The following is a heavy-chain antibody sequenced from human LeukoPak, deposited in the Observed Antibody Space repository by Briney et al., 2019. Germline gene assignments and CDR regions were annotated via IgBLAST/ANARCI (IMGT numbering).Heavy chain of an antibody. CDR1: RFTFSSYA. CDR3: AKGGRAAHYFDY. CDR2: ISGSGGST. Sequence: GGSLRLSCAASRFTFSSYAVSWVSQAPGKGLEWVSAISGSGGSTYYADSVKGRFTISRDNSKNTLYLQMNSLRAEDTAVYYCAKGGRAAHYFDYWGQGTLVTVSS. J-gene: IGHJ4*02. V-gene: IGHV3-23*01. D-gene: IGHD2-15*01.